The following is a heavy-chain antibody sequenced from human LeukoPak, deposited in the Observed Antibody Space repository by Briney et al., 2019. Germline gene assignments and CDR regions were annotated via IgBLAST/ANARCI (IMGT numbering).Heavy chain of an antibody. CDR1: GYTFTSYG. CDR2: ISAYNGNT. CDR3: ARDTPGELERRPAAFDI. J-gene: IGHJ3*02. V-gene: IGHV1-18*01. Sequence: ASVKVSCKASGYTFTSYGISWVRQAPGQGLEWMGWISAYNGNTNYAQKLQGRVTMTTDTSTSTAYMELRSLRSDDTAVYYCARDTPGELERRPAAFDIWGQGTMVTVSS. D-gene: IGHD1-1*01.